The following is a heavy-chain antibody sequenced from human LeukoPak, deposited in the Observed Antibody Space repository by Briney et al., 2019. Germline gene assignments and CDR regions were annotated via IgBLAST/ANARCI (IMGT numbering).Heavy chain of an antibody. CDR2: IGPTGSDR. J-gene: IGHJ4*02. Sequence: GGSLRLSCTASGLTFSTSGFSWVRQAPGKGLEWVASIGPTGSDRYHADSIKGRFTISRDNANNFLYLQMNSLRAEDTAVYYCATETNGRHYDYWGQGTLLTISS. CDR3: ATETNGRHYDY. CDR1: GLTFSTSG. D-gene: IGHD1-14*01. V-gene: IGHV3-21*06.